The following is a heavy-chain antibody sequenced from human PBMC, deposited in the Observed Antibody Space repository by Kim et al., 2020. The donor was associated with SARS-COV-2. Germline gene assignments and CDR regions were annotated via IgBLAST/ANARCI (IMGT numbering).Heavy chain of an antibody. D-gene: IGHD5-12*01. CDR2: ISAYNGNT. Sequence: ASVKVSCKASGYTFTSYGISWVRQAPGQGLEWMGWISAYNGNTNYAQKLQGRVTMTTDTSTSTAYMELRSLRSDDTAVYYCARDKLVGDIVATIGDYWGQGTLVTVSS. V-gene: IGHV1-18*01. CDR3: ARDKLVGDIVATIGDY. CDR1: GYTFTSYG. J-gene: IGHJ4*02.